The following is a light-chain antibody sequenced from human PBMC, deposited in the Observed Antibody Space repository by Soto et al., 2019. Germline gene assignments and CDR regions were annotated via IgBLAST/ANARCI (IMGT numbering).Light chain of an antibody. CDR2: GTS. CDR3: QLYGTSRYT. J-gene: IGKJ2*01. V-gene: IGKV3-20*01. CDR1: QSVSSAY. Sequence: EVVLTQSPGTLCLSPGERATLSCRASQSVSSAYLAWYQQQPGQAPRLLIYGTSSRATGIPDRFSGSGSGTDFTLTITRLEPEDFAVYYCQLYGTSRYTFGQGTKLEI.